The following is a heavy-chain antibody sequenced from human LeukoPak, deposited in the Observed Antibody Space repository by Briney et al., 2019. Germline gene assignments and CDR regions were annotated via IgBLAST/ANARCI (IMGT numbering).Heavy chain of an antibody. D-gene: IGHD5-18*01. CDR2: IYYSGST. V-gene: IGHV4-59*01. Sequence: KPSETLSLTCTVSGGSISSYYWSWIRQPPGKGLEWIGYIYYSGSTNYNPPLKSRVTISVDTSKNQFSLKLSSVTAADTAVYYCARDRGYSYGYRLDYWGQGTLVTVSS. CDR3: ARDRGYSYGYRLDY. J-gene: IGHJ4*02. CDR1: GGSISSYY.